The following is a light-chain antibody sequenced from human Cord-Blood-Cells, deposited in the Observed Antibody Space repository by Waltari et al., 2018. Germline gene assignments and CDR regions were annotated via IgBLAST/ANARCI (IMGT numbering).Light chain of an antibody. Sequence: QSALTQPPSASGSPGPSVPISCTGTSSDVGGYNHVSCYQQHPGKAPKLMIYEVSKRPSGVPDRCSGSKSGNTASLTVSGLQAEDEADYYCSSYAGSNNLVFGGGTKLTVL. CDR1: SSDVGGYNH. J-gene: IGLJ3*02. CDR3: SSYAGSNNLV. V-gene: IGLV2-8*01. CDR2: EVS.